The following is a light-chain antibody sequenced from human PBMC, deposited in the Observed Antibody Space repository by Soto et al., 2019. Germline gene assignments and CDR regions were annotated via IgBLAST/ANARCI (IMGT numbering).Light chain of an antibody. CDR1: KSDIGVYDF. Sequence: QSVLTQPPSASGSPGQSVTISCTGTKSDIGVYDFVSWYQHHPGKAPRLIIYEVAQRPSGVPDRFSGSKSGNTASLTISGLQAEDEADYYCSSYTSSSTPYVFGTGTKVTVL. V-gene: IGLV2-8*01. CDR3: SSYTSSSTPYV. J-gene: IGLJ1*01. CDR2: EVA.